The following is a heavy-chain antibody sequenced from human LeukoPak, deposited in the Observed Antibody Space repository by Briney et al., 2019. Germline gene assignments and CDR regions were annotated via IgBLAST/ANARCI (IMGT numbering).Heavy chain of an antibody. D-gene: IGHD1-26*01. J-gene: IGHJ3*02. V-gene: IGHV4-34*01. Sequence: LKPSETLSLTCAVYVGSFSGYYWSWIRQPPGKGLEWIGNIYYSGGTFYNSSLKSRLTISVDTSKSQFSLKLTSVTAADTALYYCARYSGSHYAFDIWGQGTMVTMSS. CDR3: ARYSGSHYAFDI. CDR2: IYYSGGT. CDR1: VGSFSGYY.